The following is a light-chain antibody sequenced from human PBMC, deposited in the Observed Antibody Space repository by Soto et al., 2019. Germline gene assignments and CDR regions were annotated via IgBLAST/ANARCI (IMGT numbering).Light chain of an antibody. V-gene: IGKV3-15*01. CDR2: GAS. CDR3: QQYHDWPMT. Sequence: ETMMTQSLVSLSVTQGERATLSCRASESVSSNLAWYQQKPGQAPRLLISGASTRATGIPVRFSGSGSGTDFTLTISSLQSEDFVFYYCQQYHDWPMTFGPGTKVDI. J-gene: IGKJ3*01. CDR1: ESVSSN.